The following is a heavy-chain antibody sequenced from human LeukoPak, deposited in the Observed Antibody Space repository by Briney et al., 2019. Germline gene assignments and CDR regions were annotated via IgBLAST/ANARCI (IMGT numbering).Heavy chain of an antibody. CDR2: ISSSSSYI. CDR1: GFTFSSYS. J-gene: IGHJ4*02. CDR3: ARDLTGAGSSWLFDY. V-gene: IGHV3-21*01. Sequence: GGSLRLSCAASGFTFSSYSMNLVRQAPGKGLEWVSSISSSSSYIYYADSVKGRFTISRDNAKNSLYLQMNSLRAEDTAVYYCARDLTGAGSSWLFDYWGQGTLVTVSS. D-gene: IGHD6-13*01.